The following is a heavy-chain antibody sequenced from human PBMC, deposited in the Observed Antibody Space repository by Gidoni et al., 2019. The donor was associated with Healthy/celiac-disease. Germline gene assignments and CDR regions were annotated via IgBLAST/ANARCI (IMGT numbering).Heavy chain of an antibody. CDR3: AREFSPLDYGDYTSYWYFDL. V-gene: IGHV4-59*01. J-gene: IGHJ2*01. CDR2: ST. D-gene: IGHD4-17*01. Sequence: STNYNPSLKSRVTISVDTSKNQFSLKLSSVTAADTAVYYCAREFSPLDYGDYTSYWYFDLWGRGTLVTVSS.